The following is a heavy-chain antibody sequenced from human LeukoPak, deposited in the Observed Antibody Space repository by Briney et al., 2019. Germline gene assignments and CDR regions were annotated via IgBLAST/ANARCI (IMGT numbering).Heavy chain of an antibody. Sequence: PGGSLRLSCAAPGFSFSSYGMHWVRQAPGKGLEWVAVILYDGSNKYYADSVKGRFTISRDNSKNTLYLQLNSLRAEDTALYYCARRSSSWFYMDVWGKGTTVTVSS. D-gene: IGHD6-13*01. CDR1: GFSFSSYG. CDR2: ILYDGSNK. V-gene: IGHV3-33*01. CDR3: ARRSSSWFYMDV. J-gene: IGHJ6*03.